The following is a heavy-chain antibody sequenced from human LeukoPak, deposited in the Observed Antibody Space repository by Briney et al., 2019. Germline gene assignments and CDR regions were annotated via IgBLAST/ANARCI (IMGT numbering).Heavy chain of an antibody. CDR3: ARAEGAAAASLFQH. CDR1: GYSLSSGYY. J-gene: IGHJ1*01. Sequence: SQTLSLTCTVSGYSLSSGYYRGWIRQPPGKGLEWIGSMYHSGSTYSNPSLKSRVTISADTSKNQFSLKLSSVTAADTAVYYCARAEGAAAASLFQHWGQGTLVTVSS. V-gene: IGHV4-38-2*02. CDR2: MYHSGST. D-gene: IGHD6-13*01.